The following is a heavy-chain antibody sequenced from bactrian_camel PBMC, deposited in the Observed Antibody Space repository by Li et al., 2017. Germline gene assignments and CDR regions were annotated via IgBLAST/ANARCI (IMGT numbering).Heavy chain of an antibody. Sequence: HVQLVESGGGSVQAGGALRLSCVASGLLISRYCMGWFRQFSQTRYEGVAAMDSDGRTSYADSVKGRYTISRDALDRTKHILVLQMNSLRPEDTAMYYCATDRRRNIAATCSKEFVFWGQGTQVTVS. J-gene: IGHJ4*01. CDR1: GLLISRYC. CDR2: MDSDGRT. V-gene: IGHV3S26*01. D-gene: IGHD3*01. CDR3: ATDRRRNIAATCSKEFVF.